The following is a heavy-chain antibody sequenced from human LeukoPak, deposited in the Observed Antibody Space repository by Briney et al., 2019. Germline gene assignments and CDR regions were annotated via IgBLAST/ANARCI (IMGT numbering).Heavy chain of an antibody. D-gene: IGHD3-10*01. CDR2: IYHSGRT. CDR3: ARGNRVWFGELSVNWFDP. J-gene: IGHJ5*02. Sequence: SETLSLTCTVSGYSISSGYYWGWIRQPPGKGLEWIGSIYHSGRTHYNPSLKSRVTISVDTSKNQFSLKLSSVTAADTAVYYCARGNRVWFGELSVNWFDPWGQGTLVTVSS. CDR1: GYSISSGYY. V-gene: IGHV4-38-2*02.